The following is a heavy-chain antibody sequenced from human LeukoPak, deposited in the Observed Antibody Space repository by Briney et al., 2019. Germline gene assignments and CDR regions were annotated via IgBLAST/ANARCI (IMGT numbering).Heavy chain of an antibody. CDR1: GFTFSSYG. CDR2: ISYDGSDK. J-gene: IGHJ4*02. CDR3: ARTEVLMVYAIFVDY. D-gene: IGHD2-8*01. V-gene: IGHV3-30*03. Sequence: GGSLRLSCAASGFTFSSYGMHWVRQAPGKGLEWVAVISYDGSDKYYADSVQGRFTISRDNSKNTLYLQMNSLRAEDTAVYYCARTEVLMVYAIFVDYWGQGTPVTVSS.